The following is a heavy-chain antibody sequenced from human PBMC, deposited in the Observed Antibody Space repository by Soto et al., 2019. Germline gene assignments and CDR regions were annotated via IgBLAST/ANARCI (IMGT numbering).Heavy chain of an antibody. CDR1: GFSLSTSGVG. CDR3: AHRSIIRGGFDA. V-gene: IGHV2-5*02. CDR2: IDGDDEK. J-gene: IGHJ4*02. Sequence: SGPTLVNPTQTLTLTCTFSGFSLSTSGVGVGWIRQPPEKALEWLALIDGDDEKRYSPSLKSRLTITKDTSKNHVVLAMTNMDPGDTATYFFAHRSIIRGGFDAWGQGTLVPVAS. D-gene: IGHD3-10*01.